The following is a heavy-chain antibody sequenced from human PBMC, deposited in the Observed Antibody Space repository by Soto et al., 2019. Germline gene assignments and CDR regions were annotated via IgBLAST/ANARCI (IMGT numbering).Heavy chain of an antibody. V-gene: IGHV1-3*01. CDR2: INAGNGNT. D-gene: IGHD6-6*01. J-gene: IGHJ6*03. CDR3: ARTYSSSSLYYYYYYMDV. CDR1: GYTFTSYA. Sequence: ASVKVSCKASGYTFTSYAMHWVRQAPGQRLEWMGWINAGNGNTKYSQKFQGRVTITRDTSASTAYMELSSLRSKDTAVYYCARTYSSSSLYYYYYYMDVWGKGTTVTVSS.